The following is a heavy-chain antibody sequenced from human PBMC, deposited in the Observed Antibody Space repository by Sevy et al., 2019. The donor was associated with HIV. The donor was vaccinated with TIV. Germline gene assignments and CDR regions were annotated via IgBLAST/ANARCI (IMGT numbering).Heavy chain of an antibody. V-gene: IGHV3-66*01. CDR2: IYSDETT. Sequence: GGSLRLSCAASGFSVNSNYMTWVRQAPGKGLEGVSVIYSDETTYHADSVKDRFTISRDNSKNMLDLQMSSLRAEDTAIYYCARGKGGYGYALNYWGQGTLVTVSS. CDR1: GFSVNSNY. D-gene: IGHD5-18*01. CDR3: ARGKGGYGYALNY. J-gene: IGHJ4*02.